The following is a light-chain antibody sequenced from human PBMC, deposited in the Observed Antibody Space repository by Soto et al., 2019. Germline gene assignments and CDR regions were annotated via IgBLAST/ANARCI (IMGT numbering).Light chain of an antibody. V-gene: IGKV3-20*01. CDR3: QQYDNSLTWT. CDR2: GAS. CDR1: QSVNSNH. Sequence: EVVLTQSPGTLSLSPGERATLSCRASQSVNSNHLAWYQQKPGQAPRLLIYGASNRATGVPDRFSGSGSGTAFTLTISRLEPEDFAVYYCQQYDNSLTWTFGNGTNVEIK. J-gene: IGKJ1*01.